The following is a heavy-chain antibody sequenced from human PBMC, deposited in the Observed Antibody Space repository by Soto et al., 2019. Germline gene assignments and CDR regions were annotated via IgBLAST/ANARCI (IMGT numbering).Heavy chain of an antibody. CDR1: GFTFSSYG. J-gene: IGHJ4*02. V-gene: IGHV3-30*18. CDR3: AKSSFSYYDILTGYPHFDY. CDR2: ISYDGSNK. D-gene: IGHD3-9*01. Sequence: GGSLRLSCAASGFTFSSYGMHWVRQAPGKGLEWVAVISYDGSNKYYADSVKGRFTISRDNSKNTLYLQMNSLRAEDTAVYYCAKSSFSYYDILTGYPHFDYWGQGTLVTVSS.